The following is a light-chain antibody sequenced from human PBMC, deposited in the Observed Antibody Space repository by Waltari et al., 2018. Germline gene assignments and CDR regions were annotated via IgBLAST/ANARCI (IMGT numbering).Light chain of an antibody. V-gene: IGLV2-23*01. CDR1: SNDIVSYDL. CDR3: CSCLTSRPLV. CDR2: DGN. Sequence: QSALTQPASVSGSPGQSITISCTVSSNDIVSYDLVSWYQQHPGKAPNLMIYDGNKRPSGISDSFAGSKSASTASLTISGLQAEDEAVYYCCSCLTSRPLVFGGGTKVTVL. J-gene: IGLJ2*01.